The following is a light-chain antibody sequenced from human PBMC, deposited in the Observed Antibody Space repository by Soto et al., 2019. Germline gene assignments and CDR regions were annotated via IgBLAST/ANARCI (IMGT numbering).Light chain of an antibody. CDR1: QSVSSSY. Sequence: EIVLTQSPGTLSLSPGERATLSCRASQSVSSSYLAWYQQKPGQAPRLLIYGASSRATGIPDRFSGSGSGTDFPLTISRLEPEDFAVYYCQQYGSSPAGLTFGGGTKVEIK. J-gene: IGKJ4*01. CDR3: QQYGSSPAGLT. V-gene: IGKV3-20*01. CDR2: GAS.